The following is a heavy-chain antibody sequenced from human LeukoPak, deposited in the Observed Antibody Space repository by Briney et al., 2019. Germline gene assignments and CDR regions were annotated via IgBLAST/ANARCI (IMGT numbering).Heavy chain of an antibody. CDR1: GGTFSSYA. Sequence: ASVKVSCKASGGTFSSYAISWVRQAPGQGLEWMEGIIPIFGTANYAQKFQGRVTITTDESTSTAYMELSSLRSEDTAVYYCASGLTGTTSWLRIPYYMDVWGKGTTVTVSS. J-gene: IGHJ6*03. V-gene: IGHV1-69*05. CDR2: IIPIFGTA. D-gene: IGHD1-7*01. CDR3: ASGLTGTTSWLRIPYYMDV.